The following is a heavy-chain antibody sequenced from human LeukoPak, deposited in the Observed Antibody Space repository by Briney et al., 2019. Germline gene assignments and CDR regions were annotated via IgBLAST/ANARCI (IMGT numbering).Heavy chain of an antibody. CDR1: GGSISSYY. CDR3: ASNRDGYNSGYFDY. J-gene: IGHJ4*02. Sequence: PSETLSLTCTVSGGSISSYYWSWVRQPPGKGLEWIGYIYDSGSTNYNPPLKSRVTISVDTSKNQFSLKLTYVPAADTAVHYCASNRDGYNSGYFDYWGQGTLVTVSS. D-gene: IGHD5-24*01. V-gene: IGHV4-59*01. CDR2: IYDSGST.